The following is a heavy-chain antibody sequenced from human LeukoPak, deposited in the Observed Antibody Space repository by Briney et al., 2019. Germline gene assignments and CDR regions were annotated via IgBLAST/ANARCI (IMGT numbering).Heavy chain of an antibody. D-gene: IGHD4-17*01. CDR2: ISYDGSNK. CDR3: TTVFEK. CDR1: GFTFSTYA. Sequence: GGSLRLSCAASGFTFSTYAMHWVRQAPGKGLEWVAVISYDGSNKNYADSVKGRFTISRDNSKNTLYLQMNSLRDEDTAVYYCTTVFEKWGQGTLVTVSS. J-gene: IGHJ4*02. V-gene: IGHV3-30-3*01.